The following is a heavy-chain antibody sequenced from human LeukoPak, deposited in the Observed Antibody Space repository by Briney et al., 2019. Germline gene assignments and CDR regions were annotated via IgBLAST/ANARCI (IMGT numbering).Heavy chain of an antibody. CDR1: GFTFSASW. Sequence: GGSLRLSCAASGFTFSASWTTWVRQAPGKGLEWVANIKDNGRGEYYVDSVKGRFTVSRDNAKNSVYLQMNSLRAEDTAVYYCARDGSRGWDYWGQGTLVTVSS. V-gene: IGHV3-7*01. J-gene: IGHJ4*02. D-gene: IGHD1-26*01. CDR2: IKDNGRGE. CDR3: ARDGSRGWDY.